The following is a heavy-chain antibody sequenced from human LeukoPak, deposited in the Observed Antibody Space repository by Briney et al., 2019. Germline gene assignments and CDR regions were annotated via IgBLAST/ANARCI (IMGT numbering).Heavy chain of an antibody. Sequence: SVKVSCKASGGTFSGYAISWVRQAPGQGLEWMGGIIPIFGTANYAQKFQGRVTITTDESTSTAYMELSSLRSEDTAVYYCARDPSRPGSGVVTDNWFDPWGQGTLVTVSS. CDR2: IIPIFGTA. V-gene: IGHV1-69*05. D-gene: IGHD3-3*01. CDR3: ARDPSRPGSGVVTDNWFDP. J-gene: IGHJ5*02. CDR1: GGTFSGYA.